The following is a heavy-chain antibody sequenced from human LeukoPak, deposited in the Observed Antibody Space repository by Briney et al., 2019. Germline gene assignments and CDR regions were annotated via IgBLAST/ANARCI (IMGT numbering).Heavy chain of an antibody. J-gene: IGHJ4*02. CDR1: GFTFSSYA. V-gene: IGHV3-23*01. CDR2: ISGSGGST. CDR3: ARNGGSYIVVVPAAISY. Sequence: GGSLRLSCAASGFTFSSYAMSWVRQAPGKGLEWVSAISGSGGSTYYADSVKGRFTISRDNSKNTLYLQMYSLRAEDTAVYYCARNGGSYIVVVPAAISYWGQGTLVTVSS. D-gene: IGHD2-2*01.